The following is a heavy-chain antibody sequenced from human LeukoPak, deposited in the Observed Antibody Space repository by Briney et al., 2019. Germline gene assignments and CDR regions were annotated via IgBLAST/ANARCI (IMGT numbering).Heavy chain of an antibody. CDR2: INSHNGDT. J-gene: IGHJ6*02. Sequence: ASVKVSCKASRYTFTNYGINWVRQAPGQGLDGMGWINSHNGDTNYAQNLQDRVTMTTDTSTITADMEMSRLSSDETAVYYWTRRKVGYGQKYYEMDVCGQGPRVLVSS. CDR1: RYTFTNYG. CDR3: TRRKVGYGQKYYEMDV. D-gene: IGHD5-18*01. V-gene: IGHV1-18*01.